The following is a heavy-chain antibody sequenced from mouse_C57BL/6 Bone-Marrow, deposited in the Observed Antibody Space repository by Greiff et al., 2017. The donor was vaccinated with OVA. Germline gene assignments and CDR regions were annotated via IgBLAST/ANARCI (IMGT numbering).Heavy chain of an antibody. Sequence: QVQLQQPGAELVMPGASVKLSCKASGYTFTSYWMHWVKQRPGQGLEWIGEIDPSDSYTNYNQKFKGKSTLTVDKSSSPAYMHLSSLTSEDSAVNYSEKSGNPGYFGVWGTGTTVTVSS. CDR1: GYTFTSYW. J-gene: IGHJ1*03. V-gene: IGHV1-69*01. CDR3: EKSGNPGYFGV. CDR2: IDPSDSYT. D-gene: IGHD2-1*01.